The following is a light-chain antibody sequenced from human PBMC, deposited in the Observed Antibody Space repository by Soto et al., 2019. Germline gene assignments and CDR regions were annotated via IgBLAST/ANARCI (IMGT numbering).Light chain of an antibody. Sequence: DVQMTQSPSSLSASVGDRVTITCRASQSVSIYLNWYQQKPGKAPNLLISAASSLQSGVPSRFRGSGSGTDFTLTISGLQREDFATYNCQQSYSTPPWTFGQGTKVDIK. V-gene: IGKV1-39*01. CDR2: AAS. CDR1: QSVSIY. J-gene: IGKJ1*01. CDR3: QQSYSTPPWT.